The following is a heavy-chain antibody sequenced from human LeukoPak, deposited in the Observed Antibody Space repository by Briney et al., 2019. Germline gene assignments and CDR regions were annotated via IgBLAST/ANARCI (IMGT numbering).Heavy chain of an antibody. D-gene: IGHD3-10*01. CDR2: INPNSGGT. CDR3: ARSRGVWFGELPEGAFDY. CDR1: GYTFTGYC. V-gene: IGHV1-2*02. J-gene: IGHJ4*02. Sequence: GASVKVSCKASGYTFTGYCMHWVRQAPGQGLEWMGWINPNSGGTNYAQKFQGRVTMTRDTSISTAYMELSRLRSDDTAVYYCARSRGVWFGELPEGAFDYWGQGTLVTVSS.